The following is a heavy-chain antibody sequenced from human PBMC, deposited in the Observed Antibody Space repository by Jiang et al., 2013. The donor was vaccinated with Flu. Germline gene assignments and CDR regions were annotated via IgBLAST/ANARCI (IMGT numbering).Heavy chain of an antibody. D-gene: IGHD3-10*01. CDR3: ARLRMYYGSGSYYNAYGMDV. Sequence: GAEVKKPGESLKISCKGSGYSFTSYWIGWVRQMPGKGLEWMGIIYPGDSDTRYSPSFQGQVTISADKSISTAYLQWSSLKASDTAMYYCARLRMYYGSGSYYNAYGMDVWGQGTTVTVSS. CDR2: IYPGDSDT. J-gene: IGHJ6*02. CDR1: GYSFTSYW. V-gene: IGHV5-51*01.